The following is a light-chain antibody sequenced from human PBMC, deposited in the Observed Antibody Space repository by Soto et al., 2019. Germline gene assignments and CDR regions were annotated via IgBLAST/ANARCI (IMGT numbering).Light chain of an antibody. V-gene: IGKV3-15*01. J-gene: IGKJ4*01. CDR2: GAS. CDR3: QQYSNWPLT. CDR1: QSVTNSY. Sequence: EVVMTQSPVTLSVSPGERATLSCRASQSVTNSYLAFYQQKPGQAPRLLIFGASTRAAGIPARFSGSGSGTEFTLTISSLQSEDFAVYYCQQYSNWPLTFGGGTKVDIK.